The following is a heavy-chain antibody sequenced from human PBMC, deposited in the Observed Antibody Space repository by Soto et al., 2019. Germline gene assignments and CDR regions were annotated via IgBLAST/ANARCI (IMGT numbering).Heavy chain of an antibody. V-gene: IGHV1-69*13. D-gene: IGHD4-17*01. CDR1: GGTFSSYA. J-gene: IGHJ6*02. CDR3: ASKTTEAYYYYYGMDV. CDR2: IIPIFGTA. Sequence: SVKVSCKASGGTFSSYAISWVRQAPGQGLEWMGGIIPIFGTANYAQKFQGRVTITVDESTSTAYMELSSLRSEDTAVYYCASKTTEAYYYYYGMDVWGQGTTVTVSS.